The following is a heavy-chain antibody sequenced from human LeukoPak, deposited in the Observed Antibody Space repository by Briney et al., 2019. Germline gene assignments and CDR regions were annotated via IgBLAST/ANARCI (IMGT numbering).Heavy chain of an antibody. D-gene: IGHD2-21*02. Sequence: PGGPLRLSCAASGFTFSSYAMSWVRQAPGKGLEWVSAISGSGGSTYYADSVKGRFTISRDNSKNTLYLQMNSLRAEDTAVYYCAKEKDFVVVTAYDYWGQGTLVTVSS. CDR3: AKEKDFVVVTAYDY. CDR1: GFTFSSYA. V-gene: IGHV3-23*01. J-gene: IGHJ4*02. CDR2: ISGSGGST.